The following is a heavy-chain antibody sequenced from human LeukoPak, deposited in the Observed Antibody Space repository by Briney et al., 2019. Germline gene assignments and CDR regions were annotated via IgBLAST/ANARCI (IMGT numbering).Heavy chain of an antibody. CDR1: GYTFTGYY. J-gene: IGHJ5*02. CDR2: INPNSGGT. Sequence: ASVKVSCTASGYTFTGYYMHWVRQAPGQGLEWMGWINPNSGGTNYAQKFQGRVTMTRDTSISTAYMELSRLRSDDTAVYYCARAIIVVVPAAISWFDPWGQGTLVTVSS. V-gene: IGHV1-2*02. CDR3: ARAIIVVVPAAISWFDP. D-gene: IGHD2-2*01.